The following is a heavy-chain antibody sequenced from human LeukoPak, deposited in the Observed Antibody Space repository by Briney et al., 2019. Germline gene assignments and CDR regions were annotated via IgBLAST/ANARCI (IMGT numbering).Heavy chain of an antibody. J-gene: IGHJ4*02. V-gene: IGHV1-2*02. D-gene: IGHD6-19*01. CDR1: GYTFTDYY. CDR2: INPNSGGT. CDR3: ARGERSGWSRYFDY. Sequence: ASVKVSCKASGYTFTDYYIHWVRQAPGQGLEWMGWINPNSGGTNYAQKFQGRVTMTRDTSISTAYMELSRLRSDDTAVYYCARGERSGWSRYFDYWGQGTLVTVSS.